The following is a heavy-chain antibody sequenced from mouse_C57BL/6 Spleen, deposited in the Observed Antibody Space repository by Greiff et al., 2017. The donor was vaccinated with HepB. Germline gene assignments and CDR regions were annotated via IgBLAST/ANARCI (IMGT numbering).Heavy chain of an antibody. CDR3: ARQGGSTHWYFDV. J-gene: IGHJ1*03. V-gene: IGHV5-6*02. CDR2: ISSGGSYT. Sequence: DVKLVESGGDLVKPGGSLKLSCAASGFTFSSYGMSWVRQTPDKRLEWVATISSGGSYTYYPDSVKGRFTISRDNAKNTLYLQMSSLKSEDTAMYYCARQGGSTHWYFDVWSRGTTVTGFS. CDR1: GFTFSSYG. D-gene: IGHD1-1*01.